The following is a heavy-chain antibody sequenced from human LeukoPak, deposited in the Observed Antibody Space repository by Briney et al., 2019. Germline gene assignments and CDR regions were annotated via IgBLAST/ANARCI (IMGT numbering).Heavy chain of an antibody. D-gene: IGHD5-12*01. CDR2: VKSDTDGGTT. Sequence: PGGSLRLSCAAPEFTFNNAWMSWARQAPGKGLEWVGRVKSDTDGGTTDYAAPVKGRFTISRDDSKNMVYLQMNSLRTDDTAVYYCTAGTGHSDHDYWGQGNPVTVSS. V-gene: IGHV3-15*01. CDR1: EFTFNNAW. J-gene: IGHJ4*02. CDR3: TAGTGHSDHDY.